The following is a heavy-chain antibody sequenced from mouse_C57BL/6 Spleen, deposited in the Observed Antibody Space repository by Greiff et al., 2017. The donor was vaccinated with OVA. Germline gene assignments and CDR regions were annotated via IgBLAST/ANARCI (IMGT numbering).Heavy chain of an antibody. CDR3: ARPATVAMDY. D-gene: IGHD1-1*01. Sequence: EVKVEESGGGLVKPGGSLKLSCAASGFTFSDYGMHWVRQAPEKGLEWVAYISSGSSTIYYADTVKGRFTISRDNAKNTLFLQMTSLRSEDTAMYYCARPATVAMDYWGQGTSVTVSS. CDR2: ISSGSSTI. J-gene: IGHJ4*01. CDR1: GFTFSDYG. V-gene: IGHV5-17*01.